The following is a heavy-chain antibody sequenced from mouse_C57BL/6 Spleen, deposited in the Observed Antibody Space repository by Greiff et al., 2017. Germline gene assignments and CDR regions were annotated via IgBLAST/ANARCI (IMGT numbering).Heavy chain of an antibody. J-gene: IGHJ1*03. Sequence: VQLQQPGAELVKPGASVKVSCKASGYTFTSYWMHWVKQRPGQGLEWIGRIHPSDSDTNYNQKFKGKATLTVDKSSSTAYMQLSSLTSEGSAVYYCAPFYCNYWYFDVWGTGTTVTVSS. D-gene: IGHD2-3*01. CDR3: APFYCNYWYFDV. CDR1: GYTFTSYW. V-gene: IGHV1-74*01. CDR2: IHPSDSDT.